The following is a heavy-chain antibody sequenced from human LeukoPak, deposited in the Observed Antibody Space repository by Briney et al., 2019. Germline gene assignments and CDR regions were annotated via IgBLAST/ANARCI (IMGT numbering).Heavy chain of an antibody. V-gene: IGHV3-11*06. CDR1: GFTFSDYY. Sequence: PGGSLRLSCAASGFTFSDYYMTWIRQARGKGLEWLSYISGSSDNTNYADSVQGRFIISRDNAKTSLYLQMNSLRAEDTAVYYCARVNPINSGFYVYWGQGTLVTVSS. CDR3: ARVNPINSGFYVY. J-gene: IGHJ4*02. D-gene: IGHD3-22*01. CDR2: ISGSSDNT.